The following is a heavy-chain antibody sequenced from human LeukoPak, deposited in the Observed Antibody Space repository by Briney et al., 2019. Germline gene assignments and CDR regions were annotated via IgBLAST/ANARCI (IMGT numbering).Heavy chain of an antibody. CDR3: ARDGPAQMVDFDY. V-gene: IGHV1-2*02. J-gene: IGHJ4*02. CDR1: GYTFSGTGWY. Sequence: GASVKVSCKASGYTFSGTGWYLYWLRQAPGQGLECMGWIYPYTGATHYAQKFQGRVAMTRDTSISTAYMELSRLRPDDTAVSYCARDGPAQMVDFDYWGQGTLVTVSS. CDR2: IYPYTGAT. D-gene: IGHD3-10*01.